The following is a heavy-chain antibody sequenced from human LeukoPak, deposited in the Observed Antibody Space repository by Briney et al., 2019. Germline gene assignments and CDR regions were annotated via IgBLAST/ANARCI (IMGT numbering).Heavy chain of an antibody. D-gene: IGHD4-17*01. CDR3: AKGSSSRFYYYMAV. CDR2: ISGSAGST. CDR1: GFTFSNFS. J-gene: IGHJ6*03. V-gene: IGHV3-23*01. Sequence: GGSLRLSCAASGFTFSNFSMTWVRQAPGKGLEQVSGISGSAGSTNYADSVKGRFTISRDNSKNALYLQMNSLRVGDTAVYYCAKGSSSRFYYYMAVWGKGTTVTVSS.